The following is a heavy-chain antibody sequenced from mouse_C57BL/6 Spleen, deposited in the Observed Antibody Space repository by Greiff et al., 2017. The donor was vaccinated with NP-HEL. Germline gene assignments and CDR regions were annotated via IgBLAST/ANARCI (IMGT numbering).Heavy chain of an antibody. D-gene: IGHD1-1*01. Sequence: QVQLKESGPELVKPGASVKISCKASGYTFTDYYINWVKQRPGQGLEWIGWIFPGSGSTYYNEKFKGKATLTVDKSSSTAYMLLSSLTSEDSAVYFCARDYGSSYNWYFDVWGTGTTVTVSS. CDR1: GYTFTDYY. V-gene: IGHV1-75*01. CDR2: IFPGSGST. J-gene: IGHJ1*03. CDR3: ARDYGSSYNWYFDV.